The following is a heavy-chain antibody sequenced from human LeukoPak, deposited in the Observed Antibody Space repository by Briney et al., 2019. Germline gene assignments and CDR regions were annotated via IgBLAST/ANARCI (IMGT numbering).Heavy chain of an antibody. CDR3: ARPALQFYYYYGMDV. CDR1: GFTFSSYG. CDR2: ISYDGSNK. D-gene: IGHD2-2*01. Sequence: PGGSLRLSCAASGFTFSSYGMHWVRQAPGKGXXXXXXISYDGSNKYYADSVKGRFTISRDNSKNTLYLQMNSLRAEDTAVYYCARPALQFYYYYGMDVWGQGTTVTVSS. J-gene: IGHJ6*02. V-gene: IGHV3-30*03.